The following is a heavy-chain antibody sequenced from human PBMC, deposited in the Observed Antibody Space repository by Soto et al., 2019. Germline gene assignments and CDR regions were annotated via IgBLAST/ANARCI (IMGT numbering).Heavy chain of an antibody. V-gene: IGHV3-30*03. Sequence: QVQLVESGGGVVQPGRSLRLSCAASGFTFSSYGMHWVRQAPGKGLEWVAVISYVGSNKYYADSVKGRFTISRDNSKNTLYLQMNSLRAEDTAVYYCAINVDIVATIHGDPWGQGTLVTVSS. CDR1: GFTFSSYG. D-gene: IGHD5-12*01. CDR2: ISYVGSNK. CDR3: AINVDIVATIHGDP. J-gene: IGHJ5*02.